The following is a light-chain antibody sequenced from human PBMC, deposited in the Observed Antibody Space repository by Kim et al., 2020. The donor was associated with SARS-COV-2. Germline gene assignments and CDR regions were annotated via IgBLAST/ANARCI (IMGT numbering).Light chain of an antibody. CDR1: QSISSW. CDR3: QQYDTCWT. J-gene: IGKJ1*01. CDR2: DVS. V-gene: IGKV1-5*01. Sequence: DIQMTQSPPTLSASVGDRVTITCRASQSISSWLAWYQQKPGKAPTLLIHDVSTLESGVPSRFSGSGSGTEFTLIISSLQPDDFATYYCQQYDTCWTFCQGTKVDIK.